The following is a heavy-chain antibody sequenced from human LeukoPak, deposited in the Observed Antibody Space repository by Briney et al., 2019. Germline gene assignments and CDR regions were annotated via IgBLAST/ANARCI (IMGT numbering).Heavy chain of an antibody. CDR2: ISGSGGST. D-gene: IGHD6-6*01. V-gene: IGHV3-23*01. J-gene: IGHJ4*02. CDR1: GFTFSSYA. Sequence: GGSLRLSCAASGFTFSSYAMNWVRQAPGKGLEWVSTISGSGGSTYYADSVKGRFTISRDNSKNTLYLQMNSLRAEDTAVYYCAKRIAAPPRSFDYWGQGILVTVSS. CDR3: AKRIAAPPRSFDY.